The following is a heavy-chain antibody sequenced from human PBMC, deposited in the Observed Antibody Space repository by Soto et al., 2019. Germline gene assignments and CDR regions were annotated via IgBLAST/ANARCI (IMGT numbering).Heavy chain of an antibody. CDR2: INHSGST. Sequence: SETLSLTCAVYGGSFSGYYWSWIRQPPGKGLEWIGEINHSGSTNYNPSLKSRVTISVDTSKNQFSLKLSSVTAADTAVYYCLIAPFLNWALIFWGQGTLVTVFS. D-gene: IGHD7-27*01. CDR1: GGSFSGYY. CDR3: LIAPFLNWALIF. J-gene: IGHJ4*02. V-gene: IGHV4-34*01.